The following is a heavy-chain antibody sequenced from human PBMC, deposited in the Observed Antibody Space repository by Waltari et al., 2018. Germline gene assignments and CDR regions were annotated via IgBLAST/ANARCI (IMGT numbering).Heavy chain of an antibody. J-gene: IGHJ4*02. CDR1: GGSFSGYY. CDR2: INHSGST. Sequence: QVQLQQWGAGLLKPSETLSLTCAVYGGSFSGYYWSWIRQPPGKGLEWIGEINHSGSTNYTPSLKSRVTISVDTSKNQFSLKLSSVTAADTAVYYCARGEDIVVVPAAHFDYWGQGTLVTVSS. V-gene: IGHV4-34*01. CDR3: ARGEDIVVVPAAHFDY. D-gene: IGHD2-2*01.